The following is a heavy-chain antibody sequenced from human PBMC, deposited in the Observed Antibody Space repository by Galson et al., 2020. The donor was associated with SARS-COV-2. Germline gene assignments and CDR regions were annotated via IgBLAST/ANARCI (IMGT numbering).Heavy chain of an antibody. J-gene: IGHJ5*02. D-gene: IGHD3-10*01. Sequence: GGSLRLSCTGSKFRFGEYRMNWLRQAPGQGPERVSTITGSGGTTYYADSVKGRFTISRDNSKNMLYLQMDSLRVEDTATYYCAKEGEWFGESGWFDPWGQGALVTVSS. V-gene: IGHV3-23*01. CDR3: AKEGEWFGESGWFDP. CDR1: KFRFGEYR. CDR2: ITGSGGTT.